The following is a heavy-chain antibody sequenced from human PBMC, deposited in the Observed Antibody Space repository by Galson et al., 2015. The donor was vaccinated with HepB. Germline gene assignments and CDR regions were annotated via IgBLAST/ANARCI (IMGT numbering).Heavy chain of an antibody. CDR3: ARDLPAYGTGWAGLMNL. J-gene: IGHJ5*02. CDR1: GYTFTDYY. D-gene: IGHD6-25*01. Sequence: SVKVSCKASGYTFTDYYIHWVRQAPGQGLEWMGRINPNSGGINYAEKFEGRVTMTRDTSISTAYMELRRLRSDDTALYYCARDLPAYGTGWAGLMNLWGQGTLVTVSS. V-gene: IGHV1-2*06. CDR2: INPNSGGI.